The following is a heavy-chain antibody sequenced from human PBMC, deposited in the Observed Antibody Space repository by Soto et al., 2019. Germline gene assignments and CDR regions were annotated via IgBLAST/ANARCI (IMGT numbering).Heavy chain of an antibody. J-gene: IGHJ6*02. CDR3: ARDRLAAAGTVGYYYGIDV. Sequence: GGSLRLSCAASGFTFSSYSMNWVRQAPGKGLEWVSSISSSSSYIYYADSVKGRFTISRDNAKNSLYLQMNSLRAEDTAVYYCARDRLAAAGTVGYYYGIDVWGQGTLVTVSS. CDR2: ISSSSSYI. V-gene: IGHV3-21*01. D-gene: IGHD6-13*01. CDR1: GFTFSSYS.